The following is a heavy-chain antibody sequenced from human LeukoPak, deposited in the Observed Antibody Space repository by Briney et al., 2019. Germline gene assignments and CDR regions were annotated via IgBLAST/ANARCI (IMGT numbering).Heavy chain of an antibody. V-gene: IGHV4-59*12. J-gene: IGHJ4*02. CDR2: IYYSGNT. CDR3: TGELAGTTVHY. CDR1: GGSISSSY. D-gene: IGHD1-7*01. Sequence: SETLSLTCTVSGGSISSSYWSWIRQPPGKGLEWIGYIYYSGNTNYNPSLKSRVTISVDTSKNQFSLKLSSVTAADTAIYFCTGELAGTTVHYWGQGTLVTISS.